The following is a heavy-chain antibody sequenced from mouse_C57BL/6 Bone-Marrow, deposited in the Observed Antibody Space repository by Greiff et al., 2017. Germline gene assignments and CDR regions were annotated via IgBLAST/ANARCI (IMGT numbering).Heavy chain of an antibody. J-gene: IGHJ3*01. CDR2: IYPRSGNT. Sequence: VQGVESGAELARPGASVKLSCKASGYTFTSYGISWVKQRTGQGLEWIGEIYPRSGNTYYNEKFKGKATLTADKSSSTAYMELRSLTSEDSAVYFCAKDSSGYVWFAYWGQGTLVTVSA. V-gene: IGHV1-81*01. D-gene: IGHD3-2*02. CDR1: GYTFTSYG. CDR3: AKDSSGYVWFAY.